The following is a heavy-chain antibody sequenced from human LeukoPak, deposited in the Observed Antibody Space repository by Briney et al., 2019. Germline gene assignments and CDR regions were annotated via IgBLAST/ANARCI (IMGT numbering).Heavy chain of an antibody. CDR1: GGSISSANYY. CDR2: LYTSGTT. Sequence: SETLSLTCTVSGGSISSANYYWSWIRQPAGKGLEWIGRLYTSGTTNYNPSLNSRVTISRDTSKNQFSLELTSVTAADTAVYYCARDWGTAFDIWGQGTLVTVSS. V-gene: IGHV4-61*02. D-gene: IGHD3-16*01. J-gene: IGHJ3*02. CDR3: ARDWGTAFDI.